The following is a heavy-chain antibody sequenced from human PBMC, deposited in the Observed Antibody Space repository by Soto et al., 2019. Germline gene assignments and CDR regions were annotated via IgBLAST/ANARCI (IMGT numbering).Heavy chain of an antibody. V-gene: IGHV1-69*02. CDR2: ITTVLHIT. D-gene: IGHD2-8*01. CDR3: AHSLMTIENYQYQYGSDI. CDR1: GGTFSSYM. Sequence: QVQLVQSGAEVKKPGSSVKISCKASGGTFSSYMISWVRQAPGQGLEWMGKITTVLHITDYAQSFQGRVTSTADKATTTAYMELSSLRSDDSAVYYCAHSLMTIENYQYQYGSDIWGQGTTVTVSS. J-gene: IGHJ6*02.